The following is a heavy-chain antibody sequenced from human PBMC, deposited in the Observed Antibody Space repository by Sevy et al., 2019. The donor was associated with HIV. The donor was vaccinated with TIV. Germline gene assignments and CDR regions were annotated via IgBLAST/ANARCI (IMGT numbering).Heavy chain of an antibody. J-gene: IGHJ4*02. D-gene: IGHD2-21*01. CDR3: ARAGPLGDLDHFDR. V-gene: IGHV3-7*03. CDR2: INQDGSQK. Sequence: GGSLRLSCEASGFTFSSYEMNWVRQAPGKGLEWVVYINQDGSQKSYVDSVKGRFTISRDNSKNSLFLQMNSLRAEDTAVYYCARAGPLGDLDHFDRWGQGTLVTVSS. CDR1: GFTFSSYE.